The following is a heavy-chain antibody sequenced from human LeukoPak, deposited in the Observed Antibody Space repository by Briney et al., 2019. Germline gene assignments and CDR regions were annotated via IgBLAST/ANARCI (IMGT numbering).Heavy chain of an antibody. V-gene: IGHV3-23*01. CDR1: GFPFSIYT. D-gene: IGHD2-2*01. CDR3: AKEAYCSATSCYEDG. Sequence: PGGSLRLSCAASGFPFSIYTMSWVRQAPGKGLEWVLTNSGGGSSTYYADSVKGRFTISKDNSKNTLYLQMNSLRAGDTAIYYCAKEAYCSATSCYEDGWGKGTTVTVSS. J-gene: IGHJ6*04. CDR2: NSGGGSST.